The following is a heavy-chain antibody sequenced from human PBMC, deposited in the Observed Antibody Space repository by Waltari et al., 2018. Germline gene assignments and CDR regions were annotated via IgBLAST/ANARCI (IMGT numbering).Heavy chain of an antibody. CDR1: CVSISYSR. J-gene: IGHJ6*02. D-gene: IGHD3-10*01. Sequence: GLPLASAADVVQPGDSLRLSCAGSCVSISYSRMNCVRRAHGKGLVRAARIGTSHKSLRYADGVKGGHTIPRDHGKITVHLQMERLRVEDTAVDYWEIHVPRTHRGQCLGRHYYYGVDGWSEGT. CDR2: IGTSHKSL. V-gene: IGHV3-74*01. CDR3: EIHVPRTHRGQCLGRHYYYGVDG.